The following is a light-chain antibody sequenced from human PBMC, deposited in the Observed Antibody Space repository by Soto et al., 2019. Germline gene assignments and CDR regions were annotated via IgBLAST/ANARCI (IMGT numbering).Light chain of an antibody. CDR2: AAS. CDR3: QQSDSMPLT. Sequence: DIQMTQSPSSLSASVGDRVTITCRASQSITSYLIWYQLKPGKAPTLLIFAASSLQSGVPSRFSGSGSGTDFTLTISSLQPEDVATYYCQQSDSMPLTFGGGTKVEIK. J-gene: IGKJ4*01. V-gene: IGKV1-39*01. CDR1: QSITSY.